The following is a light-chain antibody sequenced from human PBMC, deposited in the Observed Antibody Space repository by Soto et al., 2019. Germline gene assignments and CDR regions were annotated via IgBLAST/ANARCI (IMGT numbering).Light chain of an antibody. Sequence: QSALTLPASVSGSPGQSITISCTGTSSDVGGYNYVSWYQQHPGKAPKLMIYDVSNRPSGVSNRFSGSKSGSTASLAISGLQAEDEADYFCSSYTSSGTFVVFGGGTKLTVL. CDR2: DVS. CDR3: SSYTSSGTFVV. V-gene: IGLV2-14*01. J-gene: IGLJ2*01. CDR1: SSDVGGYNY.